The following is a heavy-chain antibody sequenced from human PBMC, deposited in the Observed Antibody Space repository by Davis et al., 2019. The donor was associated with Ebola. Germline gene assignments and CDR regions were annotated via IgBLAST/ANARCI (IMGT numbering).Heavy chain of an antibody. CDR3: ARSVFYDSTGYYVHWYYDL. Sequence: MPSETLSLTCTVSGASITNDGYYWTWIRQHPGKGLEWIGYIYFTGKTYYNPSLESRVIMSVDTSNSQFSLKLSSVTAADTAIYYCARSVFYDSTGYYVHWYYDLWGRGTLVTVSS. CDR2: IYFTGKT. V-gene: IGHV4-31*03. J-gene: IGHJ2*01. D-gene: IGHD3-22*01. CDR1: GASITNDGYY.